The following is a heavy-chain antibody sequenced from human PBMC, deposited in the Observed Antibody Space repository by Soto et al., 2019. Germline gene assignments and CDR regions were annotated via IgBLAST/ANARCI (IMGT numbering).Heavy chain of an antibody. CDR2: IDPSDSYT. CDR1: GYSFTNYW. D-gene: IGHD6-19*01. Sequence: GESLKICCNGSGYSFTNYWITWVRQMPGKGLEWMGRIDPSDSYTNYSPSFQGHVTISVDKSISTAFLQWSSLKASDTAMYYCARHSLRGWYAPVDYWGQGTLVTVS. V-gene: IGHV5-10-1*01. CDR3: ARHSLRGWYAPVDY. J-gene: IGHJ4*02.